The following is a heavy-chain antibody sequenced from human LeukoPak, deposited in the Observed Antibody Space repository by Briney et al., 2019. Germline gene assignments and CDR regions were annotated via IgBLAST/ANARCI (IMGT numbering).Heavy chain of an antibody. CDR2: ISYDGSNK. V-gene: IGHV3-30*18. CDR1: GFTFSSYG. D-gene: IGHD2-2*01. J-gene: IGHJ6*04. CDR3: AKDRGIVVPAAIGYYYYYYGMDV. Sequence: PGRSLRLSCAASGFTFSSYGMHWVRQAPGKGLEWVAVISYDGSNKYYADSVKGRFTISRDNSKNTLYLQTNSLRAEDTAVYYCAKDRGIVVPAAIGYYYYYYGMDVWGKGTTVTVSS.